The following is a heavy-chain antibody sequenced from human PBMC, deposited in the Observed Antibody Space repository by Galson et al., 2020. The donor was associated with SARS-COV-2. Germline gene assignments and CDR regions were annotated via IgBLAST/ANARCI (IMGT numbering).Heavy chain of an antibody. J-gene: IGHJ6*02. Sequence: GESLKISCAASGFPFSTYSMNWVRLAPGKGLEWVSSIRTRSSYTYYVDSVKGRFSISRDNPRNSLYLQMNSLRAEDTAVYYCARDEGIRGYYYSGVCDGRDVWGQGTTVAVCS. CDR1: GFPFSTYS. CDR2: IRTRSSYT. V-gene: IGHV3-21*01. CDR3: ARDEGIRGYYYSGVCDGRDV. D-gene: IGHD5-18*01.